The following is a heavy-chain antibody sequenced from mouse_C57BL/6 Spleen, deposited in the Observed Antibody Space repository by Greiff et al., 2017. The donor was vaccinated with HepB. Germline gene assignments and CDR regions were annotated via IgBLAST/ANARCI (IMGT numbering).Heavy chain of an antibody. J-gene: IGHJ3*01. Sequence: QVQLQQPGAELVMPGASVKLSCKASGYTFTSYWMHWVKQRPGQGLEWIGEIDPSDSYTNYNQKFKGKSTLTVDKSSSTAYMQLSSLTSEDSAVYYGARKGLYDGYPWFAYWGQGTLVTVSA. D-gene: IGHD2-3*01. CDR2: IDPSDSYT. CDR1: GYTFTSYW. CDR3: ARKGLYDGYPWFAY. V-gene: IGHV1-69*01.